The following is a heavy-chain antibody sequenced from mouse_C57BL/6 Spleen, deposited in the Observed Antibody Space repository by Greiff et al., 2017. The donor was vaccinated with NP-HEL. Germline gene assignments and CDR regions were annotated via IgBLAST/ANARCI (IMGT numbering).Heavy chain of an antibody. Sequence: QVQLQQPGAELVRPGSSVKLSCKASGYTFTSYWMHWVKQRPIQGLEWIGNIDPSDSETHYNQKFKDKATLTVDKSSSTAYMQLSSLTSEDSAVYYCARGGTAQRYYFDYWGQGTTLTVSS. CDR1: GYTFTSYW. J-gene: IGHJ2*01. V-gene: IGHV1-52*01. CDR2: IDPSDSET. CDR3: ARGGTAQRYYFDY. D-gene: IGHD3-2*02.